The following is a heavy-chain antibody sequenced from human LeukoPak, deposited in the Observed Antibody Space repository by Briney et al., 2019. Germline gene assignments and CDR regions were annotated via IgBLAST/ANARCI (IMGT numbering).Heavy chain of an antibody. CDR3: ARFLRYDSFDC. V-gene: IGHV4-34*01. D-gene: IGHD3-22*01. Sequence: SETLSLTCAVYGGSFSGYYWSWIRQPPGKGLEWIGEINHSGSTNYNPSLKSRVTISVDTSKNQFSLKLSSVTAADTAVYCCARFLRYDSFDCWGQGTLVTVSS. J-gene: IGHJ4*02. CDR2: INHSGST. CDR1: GGSFSGYY.